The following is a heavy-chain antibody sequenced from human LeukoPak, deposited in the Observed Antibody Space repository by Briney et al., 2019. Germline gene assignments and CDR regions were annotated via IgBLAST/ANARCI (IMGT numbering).Heavy chain of an antibody. J-gene: IGHJ6*03. CDR1: GGSISGSRYH. D-gene: IGHD2-8*01. Sequence: SETLSLTCTVSGGSISGSRYHWGWIRQPPGKGLEWIGSMHYSGSTYYNPSLKRRVTISVDTSKNQFSLNLSSVTAADTAVYYCTRAMVYATYYYYYYMDVWGKGTTVTVSS. CDR3: TRAMVYATYYYYYYMDV. CDR2: MHYSGST. V-gene: IGHV4-39*01.